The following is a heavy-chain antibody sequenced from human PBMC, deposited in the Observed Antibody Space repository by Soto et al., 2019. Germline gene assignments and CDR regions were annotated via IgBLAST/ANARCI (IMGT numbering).Heavy chain of an antibody. CDR1: GFTFSSYS. Sequence: GGSLRLSCAASGFTFSSYSMNWVRQAPGKGLEWVSSISSSSSYIYYADSVKGRFTISRDNAKNSLYLQMNSLRVEDTALYYCARDPGYCSGGSCYGSYWGQGTLVTVSS. CDR2: ISSSSSYI. D-gene: IGHD2-15*01. CDR3: ARDPGYCSGGSCYGSY. V-gene: IGHV3-21*01. J-gene: IGHJ4*02.